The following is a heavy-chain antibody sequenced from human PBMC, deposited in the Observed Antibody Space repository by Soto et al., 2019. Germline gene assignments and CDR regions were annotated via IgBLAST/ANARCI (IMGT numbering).Heavy chain of an antibody. D-gene: IGHD4-17*01. Sequence: QVQLQESGPGLVKPSQTLSLTCTVSGGSISSGGYYWSWIRQHPGKGLEWIGYIYYSGSTYYNPALKSRVTLSVDTSKNQFSLKLSSVTAADTAVYYCARGDYGGNSFDYWGQGTLVTVSS. V-gene: IGHV4-31*03. J-gene: IGHJ4*02. CDR1: GGSISSGGYY. CDR3: ARGDYGGNSFDY. CDR2: IYYSGST.